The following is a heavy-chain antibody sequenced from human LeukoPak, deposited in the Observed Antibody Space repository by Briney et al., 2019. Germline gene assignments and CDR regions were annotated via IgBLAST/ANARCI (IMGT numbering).Heavy chain of an antibody. V-gene: IGHV3-30*04. Sequence: GGSLRLSCAASGFTFSSYAMHWVRQAPGKGLEWVAVISYDGSNKYYADSVKGRFIISRDNSKNTLYLQMNSLRAEDTAVYYCAKDPEWELLDWGQGTLVTVSS. J-gene: IGHJ4*02. CDR2: ISYDGSNK. D-gene: IGHD1-26*01. CDR1: GFTFSSYA. CDR3: AKDPEWELLD.